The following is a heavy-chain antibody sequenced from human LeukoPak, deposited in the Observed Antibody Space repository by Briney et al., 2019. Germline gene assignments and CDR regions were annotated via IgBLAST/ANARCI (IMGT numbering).Heavy chain of an antibody. J-gene: IGHJ4*02. Sequence: GGSLRLSCAASGFNFSTYVMSWVRQAPGKGLEWVSGISGSGESTYYADSVKGRFTISRDNSKNTLYLQMNSLRAEDTAVYYCAKDRSDSSTWYAGSHWGQGTLVTVSS. CDR3: AKDRSDSSTWYAGSH. CDR2: ISGSGEST. V-gene: IGHV3-23*01. D-gene: IGHD6-13*01. CDR1: GFNFSTYV.